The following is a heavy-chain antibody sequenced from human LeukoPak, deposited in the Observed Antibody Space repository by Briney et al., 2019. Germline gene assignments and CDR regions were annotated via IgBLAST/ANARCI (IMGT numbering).Heavy chain of an antibody. CDR3: ARTYYYDSSGYYDFQH. V-gene: IGHV1-2*06. CDR2: INPNSGGT. CDR1: GYTFTGYY. J-gene: IGHJ1*01. D-gene: IGHD3-22*01. Sequence: GASVKVSCKASGYTFTGYYMHWVRQAPGQGLEWMGRINPNSGGTNYAQKFQGRVTMTRDTSISTAYMEPSRLRSDDTAVYYCARTYYYDSSGYYDFQHWGQGTLVAVSS.